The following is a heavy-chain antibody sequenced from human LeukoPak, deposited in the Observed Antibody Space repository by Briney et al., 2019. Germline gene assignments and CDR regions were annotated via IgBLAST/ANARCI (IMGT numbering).Heavy chain of an antibody. J-gene: IGHJ4*02. CDR1: GYTFTVYY. Sequence: ASVKVSCKASGYTFTVYYMHWVRPAPGQGLEWMGWINPNSGGTNYAQKFQGRVTLTRDTSISTTYMELSRLRSDDTAVYYCASEGKQQLVNMLYYWGQGTLVTVSS. CDR2: INPNSGGT. V-gene: IGHV1-2*02. CDR3: ASEGKQQLVNMLYY. D-gene: IGHD6-13*01.